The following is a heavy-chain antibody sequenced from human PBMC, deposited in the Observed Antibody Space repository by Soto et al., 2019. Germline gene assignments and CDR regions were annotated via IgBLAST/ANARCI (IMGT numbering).Heavy chain of an antibody. V-gene: IGHV3-23*01. J-gene: IGHJ4*02. CDR2: MSRTGDNT. Sequence: VGSLRLSCAASGFTFSIYAMTWVRQSPGKGLEWVSSMSRTGDNTYYADSVKGRFTISRDNSKNTLYLLMNSLRAEDTAIYYCAKDQSNSNPLYYFDFWGPGTLVTVSS. CDR3: AKDQSNSNPLYYFDF. D-gene: IGHD3-22*01. CDR1: GFTFSIYA.